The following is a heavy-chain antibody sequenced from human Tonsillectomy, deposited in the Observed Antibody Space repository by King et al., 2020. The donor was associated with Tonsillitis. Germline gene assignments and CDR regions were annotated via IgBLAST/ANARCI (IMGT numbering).Heavy chain of an antibody. J-gene: IGHJ4*02. Sequence: VQLVESGGGLVQPGGSLKLSCAASGFTFSGSAMHWVRQASGKGLEWVGRIRSKANSNATAYAASVKGRFTISRDDSKNTAYLQMNSRKTEDTAVYYCWVTMVRSDYWGQGTLVTVSS. V-gene: IGHV3-73*01. CDR3: WVTMVRSDY. CDR2: IRSKANSNAT. D-gene: IGHD3-10*01. CDR1: GFTFSGSA.